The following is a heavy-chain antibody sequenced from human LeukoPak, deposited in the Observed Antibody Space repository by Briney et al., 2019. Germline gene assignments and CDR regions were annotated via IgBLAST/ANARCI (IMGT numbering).Heavy chain of an antibody. D-gene: IGHD2-21*02. CDR3: ARAVVTAKLFDY. J-gene: IGHJ4*02. Sequence: VASVKVSCKASGYTFTSYAMHWVRQAPGQRLEWMGWINAGNGNTKYSQKLQGRVTMTTDTSTSTAYMELRSLRSDDTAVYYCARAVVTAKLFDYWGQGTLVTVSS. V-gene: IGHV1-3*01. CDR2: INAGNGNT. CDR1: GYTFTSYA.